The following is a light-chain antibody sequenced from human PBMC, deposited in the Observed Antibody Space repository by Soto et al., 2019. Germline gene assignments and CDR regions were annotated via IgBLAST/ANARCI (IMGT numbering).Light chain of an antibody. CDR3: SSFTSKSAVYV. J-gene: IGLJ1*01. Sequence: QSVLAQPASVSGSPGQSITVSCAGTSNDIGTYNYVSWYQQHPGKAPKLMIYEVNNRPSGISNRFSGSKSGNTASLTISGLQAEDEADYFCSSFTSKSAVYVFGDGTKVTV. CDR1: SNDIGTYNY. V-gene: IGLV2-14*01. CDR2: EVN.